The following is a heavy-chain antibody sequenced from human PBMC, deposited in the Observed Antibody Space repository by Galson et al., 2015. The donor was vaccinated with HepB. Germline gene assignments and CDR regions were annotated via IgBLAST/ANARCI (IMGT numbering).Heavy chain of an antibody. CDR1: GYTFTTNG. Sequence: SVKVSCKASGYTFTTNGISWVRQAPGQGLEWMGWISANSGNTKYAQNLQGRVTLTRDTSTSTAYLDLRSLRSDDTAAYYCARDRDYRFDYWGQGTLVTVS. J-gene: IGHJ4*02. V-gene: IGHV1-18*04. D-gene: IGHD4/OR15-4a*01. CDR3: ARDRDYRFDY. CDR2: ISANSGNT.